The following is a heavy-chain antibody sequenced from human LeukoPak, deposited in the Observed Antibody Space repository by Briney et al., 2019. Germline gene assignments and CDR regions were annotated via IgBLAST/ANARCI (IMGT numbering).Heavy chain of an antibody. CDR2: ISSSGSTI. D-gene: IGHD2-2*01. CDR1: GFTFSSYE. Sequence: GGSLRLSCAASGFTFSSYEMNWVRQAPGKGLEWVSYISSSGSTIYYADSVKGRFTISRDNTKNSLYLQMNSLRAEDTAVYYCARYRVVVVPTYFDPWGQGTLVTVSS. CDR3: ARYRVVVVPTYFDP. V-gene: IGHV3-48*03. J-gene: IGHJ5*02.